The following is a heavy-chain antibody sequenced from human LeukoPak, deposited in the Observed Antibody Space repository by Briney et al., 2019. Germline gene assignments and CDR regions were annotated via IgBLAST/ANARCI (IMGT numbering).Heavy chain of an antibody. Sequence: GASVKVSCKASGYSFTTHYMHWVRQAPGQGLEWMGIINPSGGSTSYAQKFQGRVTMTRDTSTCTVYMELSSLRSEDTAVYYCARDGEESIYYYYGMDVWGQGTTVTVSS. J-gene: IGHJ6*02. V-gene: IGHV1-46*01. CDR1: GYSFTTHY. CDR3: ARDGEESIYYYYGMDV. CDR2: INPSGGST. D-gene: IGHD2-21*01.